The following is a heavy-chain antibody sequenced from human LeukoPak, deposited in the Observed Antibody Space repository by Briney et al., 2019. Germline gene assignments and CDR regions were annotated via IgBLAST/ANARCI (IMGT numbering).Heavy chain of an antibody. Sequence: PSETLSLTCTVSGGSISSYYWSWIRQPPGKGLKWIGYIYYSGSTNYNPSLKSRVTISVDTSKNQFSLKLSSVTAADAAVYYCASAPDYYYYGMDVWGQGTTVTVSS. CDR3: ASAPDYYYYGMDV. V-gene: IGHV4-59*01. CDR2: IYYSGST. J-gene: IGHJ6*02. CDR1: GGSISSYY.